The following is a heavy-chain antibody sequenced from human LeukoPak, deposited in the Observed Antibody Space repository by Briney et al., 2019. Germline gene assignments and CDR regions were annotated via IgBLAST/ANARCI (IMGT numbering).Heavy chain of an antibody. V-gene: IGHV3-48*03. CDR1: GFTFSSYE. D-gene: IGHD6-19*01. CDR2: ISSSGNTI. Sequence: PGGSLRLSCAASGFTFSSYEMNWVRQAPGKGLEWVSYISSSGNTIYYADSVKGRFTISRDNAKKSLYLQMNSLRAEDTAVYYCARDHGSDWHYFDYWGQGTLVTVSS. J-gene: IGHJ4*02. CDR3: ARDHGSDWHYFDY.